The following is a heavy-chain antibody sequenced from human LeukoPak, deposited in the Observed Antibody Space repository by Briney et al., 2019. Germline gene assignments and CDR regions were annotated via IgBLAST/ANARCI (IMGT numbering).Heavy chain of an antibody. D-gene: IGHD3-3*01. CDR2: IYYSGST. V-gene: IGHV4-39*07. CDR1: GGSISSSSYY. J-gene: IGHJ5*02. Sequence: MPSETLSLTCTVSGGSISSSSYYWGWIRQPPGKGLEWIGSIYYSGSTYYNPSLKSRVTISVDTSKNQFSLKLSSVTAADTAVYYCARGSYYDFWSGHYSSFDPWGQGTLVTVSS. CDR3: ARGSYYDFWSGHYSSFDP.